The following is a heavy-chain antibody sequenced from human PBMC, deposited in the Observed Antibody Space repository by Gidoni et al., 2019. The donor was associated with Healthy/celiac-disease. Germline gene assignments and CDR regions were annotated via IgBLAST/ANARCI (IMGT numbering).Heavy chain of an antibody. CDR2: ISSSGSTI. Sequence: EVQLVESGGGLVQPGGSLRLSCAASGFTFSSYAMNWVRQAPGKGLEWVSYISSSGSTIYYADSVKGRFTISRDNAKNSLYLQMNSLRAEDTAVYYCARDGETYYYDSSSLDPWGQGTLVTVSS. CDR1: GFTFSSYA. J-gene: IGHJ5*02. D-gene: IGHD3-22*01. V-gene: IGHV3-48*03. CDR3: ARDGETYYYDSSSLDP.